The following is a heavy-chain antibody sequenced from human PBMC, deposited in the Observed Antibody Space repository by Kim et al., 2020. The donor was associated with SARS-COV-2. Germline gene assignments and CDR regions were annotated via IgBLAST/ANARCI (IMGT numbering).Heavy chain of an antibody. D-gene: IGHD2-2*01. CDR2: LNAGNVNT. CDR3: AIGQIVVVPAVHDAFAI. J-gene: IGHJ3*02. V-gene: IGHV1-3*01. CDR1: GYTFTSYA. Sequence: ASVKVSCKASGYTFTSYAMHWVRQAPGQRLEWMGWLNAGNVNTKYSQKFQGRVTITRETSASTAYMELSSLRSEDTAVYYCAIGQIVVVPAVHDAFAIWGQGTMVTVSS.